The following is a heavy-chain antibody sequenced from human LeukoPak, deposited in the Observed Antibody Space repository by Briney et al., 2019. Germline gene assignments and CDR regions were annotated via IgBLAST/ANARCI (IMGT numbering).Heavy chain of an antibody. Sequence: GGSLRLSCAASGFTFSTYAMSWVRQAPGKGLGWVSAISGGGGSTYYADSVKGRFTISRDNSKNTLYLQMNSLRAEDTAVYYCARGLLSATVTPFDCWGQGTLVTVSS. J-gene: IGHJ4*02. CDR1: GFTFSTYA. D-gene: IGHD4-11*01. V-gene: IGHV3-23*01. CDR3: ARGLLSATVTPFDC. CDR2: ISGGGGST.